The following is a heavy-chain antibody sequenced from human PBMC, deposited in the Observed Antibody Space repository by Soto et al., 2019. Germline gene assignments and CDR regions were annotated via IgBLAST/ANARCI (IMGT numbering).Heavy chain of an antibody. CDR3: ARDRSGVVVTAPRYYFDY. CDR2: INPSGGST. J-gene: IGHJ4*02. CDR1: GYTFTSYY. Sequence: QVQLVQSGAEVKKPGASVKVSCKASGYTFTSYYMHWVRQAPGQGLEWMGIINPSGGSTSYAQKFQGRVTMTRDTSTSTVYMELSSLRSEDTAVYYCARDRSGVVVTAPRYYFDYWGQGTLVTVSS. V-gene: IGHV1-46*01. D-gene: IGHD2-21*02.